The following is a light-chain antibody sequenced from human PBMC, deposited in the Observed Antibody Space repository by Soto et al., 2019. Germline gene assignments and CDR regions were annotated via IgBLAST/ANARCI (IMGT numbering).Light chain of an antibody. V-gene: IGKV3-11*01. CDR1: QSVDIY. CDR3: QQRKHWPPLT. CDR2: DAS. Sequence: ETVLTQSPATLSLSPGERATLSCRASQSVDIYLAWYQQKPGQAPRLLIYDASNRATGIPARFSGSGSGTDFTLTISSLEPEDFALYYRQQRKHWPPLTFGQGTRLEIK. J-gene: IGKJ5*01.